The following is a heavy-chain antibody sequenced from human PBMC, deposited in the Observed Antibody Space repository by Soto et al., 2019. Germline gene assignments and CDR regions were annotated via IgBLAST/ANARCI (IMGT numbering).Heavy chain of an antibody. CDR1: GFTFSSYS. D-gene: IGHD3-22*01. V-gene: IGHV3-21*01. CDR2: IGSRTYDI. CDR3: VRDYYDTSGYPNTFDM. Sequence: PGGSLRLSCAASGFTFSSYSMNWVRQAPGKGLEWGSFIGSRTYDIYYADSVKGRFTISRDNAKNSLYLDLTRLRAEDTAVYFCVRDYYDTSGYPNTFDMWGQGTMVTVSS. J-gene: IGHJ3*02.